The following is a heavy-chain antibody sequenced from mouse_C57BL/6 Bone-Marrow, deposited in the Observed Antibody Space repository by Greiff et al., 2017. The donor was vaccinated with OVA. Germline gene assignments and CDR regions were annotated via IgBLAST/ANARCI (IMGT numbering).Heavy chain of an antibody. CDR2: ISDGGSYT. CDR3: ARALTGTFYLDY. CDR1: GFTFSSYA. J-gene: IGHJ2*01. V-gene: IGHV5-4*03. Sequence: EVKVVESGGGLVKPGGSLKLSCAASGFTFSSYAMSWVRQTPEKRLEWVATISDGGSYTYYPDNVKGRFTISRDNAKNNQYLQMSHLKSEDTAMYYCARALTGTFYLDYWGQGTTLTVSS. D-gene: IGHD4-1*01.